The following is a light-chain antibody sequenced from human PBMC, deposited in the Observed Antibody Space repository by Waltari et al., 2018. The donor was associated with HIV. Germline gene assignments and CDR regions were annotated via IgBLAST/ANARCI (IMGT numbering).Light chain of an antibody. Sequence: QSVLTQPPSASGTPGPRVTISCSGRSSNIGSNTVNWYQQLPGTAPKLLIYSNYQRPSGVPDRFSGSKSGTSASLAISGLHSEDEADYYWAAWDDSLNGVVFGGGTKLTVL. CDR1: SSNIGSNT. CDR2: SNY. V-gene: IGLV1-44*01. CDR3: AAWDDSLNGVV. J-gene: IGLJ2*01.